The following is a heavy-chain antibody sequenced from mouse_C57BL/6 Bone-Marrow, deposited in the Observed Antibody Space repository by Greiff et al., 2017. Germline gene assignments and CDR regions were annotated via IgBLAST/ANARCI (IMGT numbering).Heavy chain of an antibody. CDR2: IRNKANGYTT. CDR1: GFTFTDYY. V-gene: IGHV7-3*01. CDR3: ARYSPGFAY. Sequence: VQLQQSGGGLVQPGGSLSLSCAASGFTFTDYYMSWVRQPPGKALEWLGFIRNKANGYTTEYSASVKGRFTISRDNSQSILYLQMNALRAEDRATYYCARYSPGFAYWGQGTLVTVSA. J-gene: IGHJ3*01.